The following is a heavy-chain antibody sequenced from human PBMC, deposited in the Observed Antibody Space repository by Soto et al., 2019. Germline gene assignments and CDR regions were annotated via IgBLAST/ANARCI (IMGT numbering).Heavy chain of an antibody. Sequence: QVQLQESGPGQVKPSETLFLTCTVSGGSVSSGTYYWSWIRQPAGKGLEWMGYIYRGSPNYNPSLASRATISVATSRTQFSLMLSSVTAADTDVYYCARDQGLGAGYFALWGRGTLVTVSS. J-gene: IGHJ2*01. CDR3: ARDQGLGAGYFAL. V-gene: IGHV4-61*01. CDR1: GGSVSSGTYY. CDR2: IYRGSP. D-gene: IGHD7-27*01.